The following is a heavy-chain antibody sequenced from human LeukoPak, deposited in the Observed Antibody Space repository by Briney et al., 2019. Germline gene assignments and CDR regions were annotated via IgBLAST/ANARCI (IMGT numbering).Heavy chain of an antibody. CDR1: GFTFSNYA. Sequence: PGGSLRLSCVASGFTFSNYAMSWVRQAPRKGLDWVSVISGSAHKIRYADSVKGRFTISRDNSENTLYLQLNNLRAEDTALYYCAGRPTGYSSGYVYWGQGTLVTVSS. V-gene: IGHV3-23*01. D-gene: IGHD5-18*01. CDR3: AGRPTGYSSGYVY. J-gene: IGHJ4*02. CDR2: ISGSAHKI.